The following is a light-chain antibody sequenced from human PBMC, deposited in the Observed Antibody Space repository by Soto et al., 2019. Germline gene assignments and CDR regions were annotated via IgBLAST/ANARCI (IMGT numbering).Light chain of an antibody. CDR2: DAS. V-gene: IGKV1-9*01. CDR1: QALSNY. Sequence: ITLTQSPSVLSASVGDTDTTTCRASQALSNYLAWYQQKPGKAPKVLIYDASTLESGVPSRFSGSGSGTEFSLTISSLQPDDFATYYCQQYNNYWTFGQGTKVDI. CDR3: QQYNNYWT. J-gene: IGKJ1*01.